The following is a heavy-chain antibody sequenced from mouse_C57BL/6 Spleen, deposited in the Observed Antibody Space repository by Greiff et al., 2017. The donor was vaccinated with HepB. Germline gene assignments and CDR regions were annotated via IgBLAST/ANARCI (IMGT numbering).Heavy chain of an antibody. CDR3: ARSNDGTGAMDY. CDR2: IYPGDGDT. CDR1: GYAFSSYW. J-gene: IGHJ4*01. D-gene: IGHD2-3*01. Sequence: VQLQQSGAELVKPGASVKISCKASGYAFSSYWMNWVKQRPGKGLEWIGQIYPGDGDTNYNGKFKGKATLTADKSSSTAYMQLSSLTSEDSAVYVCARSNDGTGAMDYWGQGTSVTVSS. V-gene: IGHV1-80*01.